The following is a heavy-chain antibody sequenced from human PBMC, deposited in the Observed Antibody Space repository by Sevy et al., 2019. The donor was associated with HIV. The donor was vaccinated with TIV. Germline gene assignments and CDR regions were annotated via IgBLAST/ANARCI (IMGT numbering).Heavy chain of an antibody. CDR2: INPNSGDT. D-gene: IGHD3-10*01. CDR3: ARVVDYGSGTFKHY. CDR1: GYTFTGYS. Sequence: ASVKVSCKASGYTFTGYSIYWVRQAPGQGLEWMGWINPNSGDTNYAQKFQGRVTMTRDTSISTAYMELSRLRSDDTAMYYCARVVDYGSGTFKHYWGQGTLVTVSS. V-gene: IGHV1-2*02. J-gene: IGHJ4*02.